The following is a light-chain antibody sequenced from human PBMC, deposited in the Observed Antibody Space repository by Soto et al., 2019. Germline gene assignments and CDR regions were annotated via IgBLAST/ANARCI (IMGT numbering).Light chain of an antibody. CDR2: DAS. J-gene: IGKJ5*01. Sequence: EIAMTQSPASLSVSPGKRATLSCRASQSISSNLAGYQQKPGQAPRLLIYDASTRATGIPARFSGSGSGTAFSLTISSLQSAYSAVYFCQQYNNWPLTFGQGTRLE. CDR1: QSISSN. CDR3: QQYNNWPLT. V-gene: IGKV3-15*01.